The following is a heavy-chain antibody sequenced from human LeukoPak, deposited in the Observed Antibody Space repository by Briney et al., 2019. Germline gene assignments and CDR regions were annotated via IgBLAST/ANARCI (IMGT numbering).Heavy chain of an antibody. CDR2: INPNSGGT. V-gene: IGHV1-2*02. CDR3: ARTPLVVISFDI. D-gene: IGHD3-22*01. Sequence: ASVKVSCKASGYTFTVYYMHWVRQAPGQGLEWMGWINPNSGGTNYAQKFQGRVTMTRDTSISTAYMELSRLRSDDTAVYYCARTPLVVISFDIWGQGTMVTVSS. CDR1: GYTFTVYY. J-gene: IGHJ3*02.